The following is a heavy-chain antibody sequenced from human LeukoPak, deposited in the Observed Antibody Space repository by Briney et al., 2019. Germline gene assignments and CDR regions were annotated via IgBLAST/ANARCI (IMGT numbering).Heavy chain of an antibody. J-gene: IGHJ4*02. Sequence: DSMKGRFTISRDNAKNSLYLQMNSLGAEVTAVYYCARPYDTRGYFPDYWGQGTLVTVSS. V-gene: IGHV3-7*01. CDR3: ARPYDTRGYFPDY. D-gene: IGHD3-22*01.